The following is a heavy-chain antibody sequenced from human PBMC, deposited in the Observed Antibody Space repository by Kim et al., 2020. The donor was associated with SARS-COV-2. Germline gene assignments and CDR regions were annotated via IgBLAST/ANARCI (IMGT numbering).Heavy chain of an antibody. Sequence: GGSLRLSCAASGFTFSIYAMSWVRQAPGKGLEWVSVIGGNGATTYYADSVKGRYTISRDNSKNILYLQMNSLRAEDTTLDYCAKDHPYYSASGSVSGDFWGQGTLVTVSS. CDR2: IGGNGATT. CDR1: GFTFSIYA. CDR3: AKDHPYYSASGSVSGDF. D-gene: IGHD3-10*01. V-gene: IGHV3-23*01. J-gene: IGHJ4*03.